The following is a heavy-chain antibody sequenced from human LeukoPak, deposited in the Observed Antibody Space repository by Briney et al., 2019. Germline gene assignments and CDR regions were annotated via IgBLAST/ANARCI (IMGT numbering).Heavy chain of an antibody. J-gene: IGHJ4*02. CDR3: ARAYSSSWSFDY. V-gene: IGHV3-21*01. D-gene: IGHD6-13*01. Sequence: GGSLRLSCAASGFTFSSYAMSWVRQAPGKGLEWVSSISSSSSYIYYADSVKGRFTISRDNAKNSLYLQMNSLRAEDTAVYYCARAYSSSWSFDYWGQGTLVTVSS. CDR2: ISSSSSYI. CDR1: GFTFSSYA.